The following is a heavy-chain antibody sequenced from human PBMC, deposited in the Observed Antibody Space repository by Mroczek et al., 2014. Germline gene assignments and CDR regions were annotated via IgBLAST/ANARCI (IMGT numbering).Heavy chain of an antibody. D-gene: IGHD3/OR15-3a*01. V-gene: IGHV4-39*01. J-gene: IGHJ4*02. CDR2: IYYNGKT. CDR1: GGSLRSSSDY. CDR3: ARRWAGNYAFDY. Sequence: LVESGPGLVKTSGTLSLTCTISGGSLRSSSDYWGWVRQPPGKGLEWIGEIYYNGKTYYNPSLNSPVTISVDASKRQMYLNLHSVTAADTAVYYCARRWAGNYAFDYWGQGTLVAVSS.